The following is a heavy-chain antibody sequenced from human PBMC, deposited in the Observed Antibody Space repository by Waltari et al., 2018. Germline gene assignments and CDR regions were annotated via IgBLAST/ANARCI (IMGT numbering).Heavy chain of an antibody. V-gene: IGHV4-4*07. Sequence: QVQLQESGPGLVRPSETLSLTCTVPGCSILDFYWTWIRLPAGKGLGWIGGIHISGRIDYHPSLRSRVSMSVDTSKNQFSLKLSSIIAADTAVYYCARDYGQDWFDPWGQGTLVTVSS. D-gene: IGHD3-10*01. CDR3: ARDYGQDWFDP. CDR2: IHISGRI. J-gene: IGHJ5*02. CDR1: GCSILDFY.